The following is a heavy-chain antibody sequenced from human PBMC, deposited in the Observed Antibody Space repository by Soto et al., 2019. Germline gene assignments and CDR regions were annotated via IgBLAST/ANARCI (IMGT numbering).Heavy chain of an antibody. V-gene: IGHV1-8*01. CDR3: AREGYKRGDYYYYYYMDV. Sequence: ASVKVSCKASGYTFTSYDINWVRQATGQGLEWMGWVNPNSGNTGYAQNFQGRVTMTRDASISTAYMELNSLTSEDTAVYYCAREGYKRGDYYYYYYMDVWGKGTTVTV. J-gene: IGHJ6*03. D-gene: IGHD2-2*02. CDR2: VNPNSGNT. CDR1: GYTFTSYD.